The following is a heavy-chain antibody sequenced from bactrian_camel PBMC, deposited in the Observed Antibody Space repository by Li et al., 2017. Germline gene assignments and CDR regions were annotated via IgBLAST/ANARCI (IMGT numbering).Heavy chain of an antibody. J-gene: IGHJ4*01. D-gene: IGHD2*01. CDR3: ATTGKTRANGLVVLAADQYNY. CDR2: ISPGGSRT. Sequence: DVQLVESGGGSVQAGGFVRLSCQVSGYPNSRNCMGWFRQVSGKERERVAAISPGGSRTYYADSVKDRFTISRDNAKNTVYLQMNSLKPEDTAMYYCATTGKTRANGLVVLAADQYNYWGQGTQVTVS. CDR1: GYPNSRNC. V-gene: IGHV3S40*01.